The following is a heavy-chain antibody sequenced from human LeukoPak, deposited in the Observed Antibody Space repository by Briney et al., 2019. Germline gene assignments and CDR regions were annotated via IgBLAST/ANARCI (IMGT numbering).Heavy chain of an antibody. CDR3: ARDSGYGSGSYYYYYYMDV. Sequence: SSETLSLTCTVSGGSISSYYWSWIRQPPGKGLEWIGYIYYSGSTNYNPSLKSRVTISVDTSKNQFSLKLSSVTAADTAVYYCARDSGYGSGSYYYYYYMDVWGKGTTVTVSS. V-gene: IGHV4-59*01. CDR1: GGSISSYY. D-gene: IGHD3-10*01. J-gene: IGHJ6*03. CDR2: IYYSGST.